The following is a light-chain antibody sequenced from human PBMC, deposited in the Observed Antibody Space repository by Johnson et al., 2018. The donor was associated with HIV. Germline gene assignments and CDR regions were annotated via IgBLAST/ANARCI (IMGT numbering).Light chain of an antibody. V-gene: IGLV1-51*01. J-gene: IGLJ1*01. Sequence: QSVLTQPPSVSAAPGQKVTISCSGSSSNIGNNYVSWYQQLPGTAPKLLIYDNNKRPSGIPDRFSGSKSGTSATLGITGIQTGDEADYYCGTWDTSLSAGGVFVTGTKVSVL. CDR1: SSNIGNNY. CDR3: GTWDTSLSAGGV. CDR2: DNN.